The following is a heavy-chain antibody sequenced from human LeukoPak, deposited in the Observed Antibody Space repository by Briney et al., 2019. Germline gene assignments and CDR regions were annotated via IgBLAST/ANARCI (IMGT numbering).Heavy chain of an antibody. CDR1: GGSFSGYY. CDR3: ARGSSSRPKYYYYGMDV. V-gene: IGHV4-34*01. D-gene: IGHD6-13*01. CDR2: INHSGST. J-gene: IGHJ6*02. Sequence: SETLSLTCSVYGGSFSGYYWSWIRRPPGKGLEWIGEINHSGSTNYNPSLKSRVTISVDTSKNQFSLKLSSVTAADTAVYYCARGSSSRPKYYYYGMDVWGQGTTVTVSS.